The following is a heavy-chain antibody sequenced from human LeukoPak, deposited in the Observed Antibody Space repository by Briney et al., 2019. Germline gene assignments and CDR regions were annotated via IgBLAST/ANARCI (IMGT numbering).Heavy chain of an antibody. CDR3: ARFKGGTGFDY. D-gene: IGHD1-26*01. CDR1: GGSITTTDFD. Sequence: SETLSLTCAVSGGSITTTDFDWAWIRQPPGQGFEWIATISSSGKAYYYPSLMSRVTISVDTSKHQFSLDVTSVTAADTGLFYCARFKGGTGFDYWGRGILVIAS. CDR2: ISSSGKA. V-gene: IGHV4-39*01. J-gene: IGHJ4*02.